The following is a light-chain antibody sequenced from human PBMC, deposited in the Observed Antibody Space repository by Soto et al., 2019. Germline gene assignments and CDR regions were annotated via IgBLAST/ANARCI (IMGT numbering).Light chain of an antibody. Sequence: DIQMTQYPSSLSASVGDRVTITCRASQSINRYLNWYQQKPGKAPKLLIYAASSLQSGVPSRFSGSGSGTDFPLTISRLPAEYFATYYCQQTYSTPRSFGQGTKLEIK. CDR3: QQTYSTPRS. J-gene: IGKJ2*01. CDR1: QSINRY. V-gene: IGKV1-39*01. CDR2: AAS.